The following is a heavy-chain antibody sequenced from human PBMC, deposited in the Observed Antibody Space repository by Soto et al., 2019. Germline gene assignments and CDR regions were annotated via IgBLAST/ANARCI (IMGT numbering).Heavy chain of an antibody. Sequence: GGSLRLCCAASGFTFSSYGMHWVRQAPGKGLEWVAVIWYDGSNKYYADSVKGRFTISRDNSKNTLYLQMNSLRAEDTAVYYCATSRYCSGGRCYPGYDYWGQGTLVTVSS. CDR2: IWYDGSNK. CDR1: GFTFSSYG. J-gene: IGHJ4*02. V-gene: IGHV3-33*01. CDR3: ATSRYCSGGRCYPGYDY. D-gene: IGHD2-15*01.